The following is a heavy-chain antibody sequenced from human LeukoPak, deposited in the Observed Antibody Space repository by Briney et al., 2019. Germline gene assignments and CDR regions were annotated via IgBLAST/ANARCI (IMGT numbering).Heavy chain of an antibody. CDR3: AVGEMATTFDY. D-gene: IGHD5-24*01. J-gene: IGHJ4*02. Sequence: ASVKVSCKAFGYTFTSNYMHWVRQAPGQGPEWMGVISPSGGSTTYAQKFQGRVTLTRDMSTSTDYLELSSLRSEDMAVYYCAVGEMATTFDYWGQGTLVTVSS. CDR2: ISPSGGST. CDR1: GYTFTSNY. V-gene: IGHV1-46*01.